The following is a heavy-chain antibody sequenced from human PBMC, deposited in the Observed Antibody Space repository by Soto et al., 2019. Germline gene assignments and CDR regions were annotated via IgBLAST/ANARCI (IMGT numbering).Heavy chain of an antibody. V-gene: IGHV4-38-2*02. D-gene: IGHD1-26*01. CDR2: IYHSGST. J-gene: IGHJ3*02. CDR1: GYSISSGYY. CDR3: ARDPAKLYSGSYYPAFDI. Sequence: SETLSLTCAVSGYSISSGYYWGWIRQPPGKGLEWIGSIYHSGSTYYNPSLKSRVTISVDTSKNQFSLKLSSVTAADTAVYYCARDPAKLYSGSYYPAFDIWGQGTMVTVS.